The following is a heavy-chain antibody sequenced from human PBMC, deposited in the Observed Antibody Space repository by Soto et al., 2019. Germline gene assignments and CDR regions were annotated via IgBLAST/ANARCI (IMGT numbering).Heavy chain of an antibody. CDR3: ARGWNNPGYLDS. CDR2: IANDGSGE. D-gene: IGHD1-1*01. CDR1: GFDFSRYA. V-gene: IGHV3-30*04. Sequence: QVRLVESGGGVVQPGRSLRLSCAASGFDFSRYAMHWVRQAPGKGLEWMAVIANDGSGESYSDSVKGRFTISRDNAIDILYLQMSSLRTEDTAIYYCARGWNNPGYLDSWGLGTLVNVSS. J-gene: IGHJ4*02.